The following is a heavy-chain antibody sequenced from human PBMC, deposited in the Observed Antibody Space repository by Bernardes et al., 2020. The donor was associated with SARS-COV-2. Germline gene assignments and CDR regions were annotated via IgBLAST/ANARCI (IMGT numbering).Heavy chain of an antibody. CDR3: AKDYYGSGSYIDC. Sequence: GGSLRLSCAASGFTFDDYAMHWVRQAPGKGLEWVSGISWNSGSIGYADSVMGRFTISRDNPKNSLYLQMNSLRAEDTALYYCAKDYYGSGSYIDCWGQGTLVTVSS. CDR2: ISWNSGSI. D-gene: IGHD3-10*01. V-gene: IGHV3-9*01. J-gene: IGHJ4*02. CDR1: GFTFDDYA.